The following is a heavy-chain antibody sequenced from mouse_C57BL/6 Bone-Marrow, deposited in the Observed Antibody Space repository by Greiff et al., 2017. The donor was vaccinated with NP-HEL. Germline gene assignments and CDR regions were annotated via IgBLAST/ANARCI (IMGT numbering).Heavy chain of an antibody. D-gene: IGHD2-1*01. Sequence: QVQLQQSGAELVKPGASVKLSCKASGYTFTSYWMHWVKQRPGQGLEWIGMIHPNSGSTNYNEKFKSKATLTVDKSSSTAYMQLSLTSEDSAVYYCARGKVTYAMDYWGQGTSVTVSS. J-gene: IGHJ4*01. V-gene: IGHV1-64*01. CDR2: IHPNSGST. CDR3: ARGKVTYAMDY. CDR1: GYTFTSYW.